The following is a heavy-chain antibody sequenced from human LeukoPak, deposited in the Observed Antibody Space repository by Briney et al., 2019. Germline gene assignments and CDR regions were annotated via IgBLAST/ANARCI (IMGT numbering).Heavy chain of an antibody. Sequence: GSLRLSCAASGFTFSSYGMHWVRQAPGKGLEWVAVIWYDGSNKYYADSVKGRFTISRDNSKNTLYLQMNSLRAEDTAVYYCARDFNPFYCGDKQGNWFDPWGQGTLVTVSS. CDR1: GFTFSSYG. CDR2: IWYDGSNK. V-gene: IGHV3-33*01. CDR3: ARDFNPFYCGDKQGNWFDP. J-gene: IGHJ5*02. D-gene: IGHD4-17*01.